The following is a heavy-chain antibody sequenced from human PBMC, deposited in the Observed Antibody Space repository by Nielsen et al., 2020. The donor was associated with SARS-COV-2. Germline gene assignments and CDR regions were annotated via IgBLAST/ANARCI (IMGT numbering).Heavy chain of an antibody. V-gene: IGHV5-51*01. J-gene: IGHJ6*02. D-gene: IGHD1-26*01. CDR2: IYPGDSDT. Sequence: GESLKISCKGSGYSFTSYWIGWVRQMPGKGLEWMGIIYPGDSDTRYSPSFQGQVTISADKSISTAYLQWSSLKASGTAIYYCARHRGARLYYYYGMDVWGQGTTVTVSS. CDR3: ARHRGARLYYYYGMDV. CDR1: GYSFTSYW.